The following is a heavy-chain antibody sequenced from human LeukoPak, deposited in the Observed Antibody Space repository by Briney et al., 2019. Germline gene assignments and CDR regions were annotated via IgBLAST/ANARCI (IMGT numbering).Heavy chain of an antibody. Sequence: SETLSLTCTVSGGSISSYYWSWIRQPPGKGLEWIGYIYYSGSTNYNPSLKSRVTISVDTSKNQFSPKLSSVTAADTAVYYCARHAPTNWGPHPDNWFDPWGQGTLVTVSS. CDR1: GGSISSYY. J-gene: IGHJ5*02. V-gene: IGHV4-59*08. D-gene: IGHD7-27*01. CDR3: ARHAPTNWGPHPDNWFDP. CDR2: IYYSGST.